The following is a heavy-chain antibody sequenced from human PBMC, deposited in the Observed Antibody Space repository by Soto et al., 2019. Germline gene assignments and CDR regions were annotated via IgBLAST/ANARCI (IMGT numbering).Heavy chain of an antibody. CDR3: GRISSHGDYAY. Sequence: SETLSLTCAVSGGSISSGGYSWSWIRQPPGKGLEWIGYIYHSGSTYYNPSLKSRVTISVDRFKNQFSLKLSSVTAADTAVYYCGRISSHGDYAYWGQGTLVTVSS. CDR2: IYHSGST. CDR1: GGSISSGGYS. D-gene: IGHD4-17*01. J-gene: IGHJ4*02. V-gene: IGHV4-30-2*01.